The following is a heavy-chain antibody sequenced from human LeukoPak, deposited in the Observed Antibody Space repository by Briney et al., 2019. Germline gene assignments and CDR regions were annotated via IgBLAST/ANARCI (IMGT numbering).Heavy chain of an antibody. V-gene: IGHV4-4*07. D-gene: IGHD2-21*01. CDR1: GGSISSYY. CDR3: ASVMVIGYDAFDI. J-gene: IGHJ3*02. Sequence: NPSETLSLTCTVSGGSISSYYWSWIRQPAGKGLEWIGRIYTSGSTNYNPSLKSRSTMSVDTSKNQFSLKLSSVTAADRAVYYCASVMVIGYDAFDIWGQGTMVTVSS. CDR2: IYTSGST.